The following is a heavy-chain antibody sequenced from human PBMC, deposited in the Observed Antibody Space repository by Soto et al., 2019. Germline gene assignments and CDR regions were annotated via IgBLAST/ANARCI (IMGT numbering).Heavy chain of an antibody. CDR2: ISPLKGRT. Sequence: QVQLVQSGPDLKRPGASMKVSCQASGYTFTSYGISWVRQAPGQGLEWMAWISPLKGRTQYSQKAQGRVTLSTDTSSNTAYMEMTTLRVDDTAVYYCAMDYGDRPEYFKHWGQGTLVTV. V-gene: IGHV1-18*04. D-gene: IGHD4-17*01. CDR1: GYTFTSYG. CDR3: AMDYGDRPEYFKH. J-gene: IGHJ1*01.